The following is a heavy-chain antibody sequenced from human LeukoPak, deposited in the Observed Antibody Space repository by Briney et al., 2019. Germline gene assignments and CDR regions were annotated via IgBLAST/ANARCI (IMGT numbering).Heavy chain of an antibody. J-gene: IGHJ4*02. CDR3: ARQGGRYFDWLLTYFDY. Sequence: PSETLSLTCTLSGGSISSSSYYWGWIRQPRGKGLEWIESIYYSGITYYNPSLKSRVTISVDTSKNHFSLKLSSVTAADTAVYYCARQGGRYFDWLLTYFDYWGQGTLVTVSS. CDR1: GGSISSSSYY. D-gene: IGHD3-9*01. V-gene: IGHV4-39*01. CDR2: IYYSGIT.